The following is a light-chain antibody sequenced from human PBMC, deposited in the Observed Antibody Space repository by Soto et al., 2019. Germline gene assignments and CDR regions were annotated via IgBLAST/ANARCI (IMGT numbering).Light chain of an antibody. V-gene: IGKV1-5*03. CDR1: QSISTW. CDR3: QQYNSYSPT. J-gene: IGKJ1*01. Sequence: DIQMTQSPSTLSASVGDRVTITCRASQSISTWLAWYQQEPGKAPKPLIHKASSLQSGVPSRFSGSGSGTDFTLTISSLHPDDFATYYCQQYNSYSPTFGQGTNVEIK. CDR2: KAS.